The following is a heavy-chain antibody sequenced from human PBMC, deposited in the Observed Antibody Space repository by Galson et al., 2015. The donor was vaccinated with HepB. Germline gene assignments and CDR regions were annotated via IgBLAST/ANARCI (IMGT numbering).Heavy chain of an antibody. J-gene: IGHJ3*02. CDR1: GFAFSTYS. CDR2: ISSRSSHI. D-gene: IGHD3-22*01. CDR3: VRADSDISGYSVIYAFDM. Sequence: SLRLSCAASGFAFSTYSMNWVRQAPGKGLEWVSSISSRSSHIYYAESVKGRFTISRDNAKNSLYLQVNSLRAEDTAVYYCVRADSDISGYSVIYAFDMWGQGTMVTVSS. V-gene: IGHV3-21*01.